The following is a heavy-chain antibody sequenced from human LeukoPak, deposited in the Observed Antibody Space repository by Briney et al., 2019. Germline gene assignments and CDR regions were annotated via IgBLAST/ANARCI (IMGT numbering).Heavy chain of an antibody. CDR3: ARGTVVPAAIES. D-gene: IGHD2-2*01. CDR2: ISYDGSNK. V-gene: IGHV3-30*04. J-gene: IGHJ4*02. CDR1: GFTFSSYA. Sequence: GGSLRLSCAASGFTFSSYAMHWVRQAPGKGLEWVAVISYDGSNKYYADSVKGRFTISRDNSKNTLYLQMNSLRAEDTAVYYCARGTVVPAAIESWGQGTL.